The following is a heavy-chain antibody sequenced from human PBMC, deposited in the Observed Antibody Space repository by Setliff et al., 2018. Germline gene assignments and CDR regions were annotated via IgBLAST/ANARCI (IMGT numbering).Heavy chain of an antibody. Sequence: SETLSLTCTVSGGSIVSKSFYWGWMRQPPGKGLEWIGSFYYNTGATYYNPSLEGRGTISVDTSKKQFSLKLNSVTAADTAVYYCARDPVKQLVNWSDPWGQGTLVTVSS. D-gene: IGHD3-10*01. CDR1: GGSIVSKSFY. CDR3: ARDPVKQLVNWSDP. CDR2: FYYNTGAT. V-gene: IGHV4-39*07. J-gene: IGHJ5*02.